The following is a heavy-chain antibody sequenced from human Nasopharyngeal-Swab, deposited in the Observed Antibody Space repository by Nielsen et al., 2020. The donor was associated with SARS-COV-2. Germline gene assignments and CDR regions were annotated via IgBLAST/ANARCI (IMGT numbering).Heavy chain of an antibody. J-gene: IGHJ4*02. CDR3: TALRSYYYDSTDPSGY. Sequence: WIRQPPGKGLEWVGRIKSKTDGGTTDYAAPVKGRFTISRDDSKNTLYLQMNSLKTGDTAVYYCTALRSYYYDSTDPSGYWGQGTLVTVSS. D-gene: IGHD3-22*01. CDR2: IKSKTDGGTT. V-gene: IGHV3-15*01.